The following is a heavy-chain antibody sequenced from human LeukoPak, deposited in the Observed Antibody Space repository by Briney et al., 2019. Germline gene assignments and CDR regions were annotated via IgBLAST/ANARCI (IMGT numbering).Heavy chain of an antibody. CDR1: GFTFSSYW. CDR3: ARNYREGSSWAYYFDY. V-gene: IGHV3-33*08. D-gene: IGHD6-13*01. CDR2: IWYDGSKK. Sequence: GGSLRLSCAASGFTFSSYWMSWVRQAPGKGLEWVAVIWYDGSKKYHADSVKGRFTISRDNSKNTLYLQMNSLRAEDTAVYYCARNYREGSSWAYYFDYWGQGTLVTVSS. J-gene: IGHJ4*02.